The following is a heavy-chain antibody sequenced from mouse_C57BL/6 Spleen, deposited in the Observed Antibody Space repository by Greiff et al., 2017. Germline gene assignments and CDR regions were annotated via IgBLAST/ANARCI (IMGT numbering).Heavy chain of an antibody. CDR3: ARSHYYYGSSYWYFDV. J-gene: IGHJ1*03. D-gene: IGHD1-1*01. CDR2: INPSTGGT. Sequence: EVQWVESGPELVKPGASVKISCKASGYSFTGYYMNWVKQSPEKSLEWIGEINPSTGGTTYNQKFKAKATLTVDKSSSTAYMQLKSLTSEDSAVYYCARSHYYYGSSYWYFDVWGTGTTVTVSS. CDR1: GYSFTGYY. V-gene: IGHV1-42*01.